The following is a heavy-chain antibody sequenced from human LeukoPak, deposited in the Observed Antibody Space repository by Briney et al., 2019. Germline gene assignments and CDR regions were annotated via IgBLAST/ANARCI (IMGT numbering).Heavy chain of an antibody. CDR1: GYTFTSYW. D-gene: IGHD5-24*01. CDR3: ARGAEMATITLFY. V-gene: IGHV5-51*01. J-gene: IGHJ4*02. CDR2: IYPGDSDT. Sequence: GESLKISCKGSGYTFTSYWNAWVRQMPGKGLEWMGIIYPGDSDTRYSPSFQGQVTISADKSISTAYLQWSSLKASDTAMYYCARGAEMATITLFYWGQGTLATVSS.